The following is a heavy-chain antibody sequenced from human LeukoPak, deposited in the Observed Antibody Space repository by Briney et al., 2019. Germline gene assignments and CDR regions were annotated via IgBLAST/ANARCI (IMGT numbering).Heavy chain of an antibody. D-gene: IGHD5-24*01. CDR1: GYTFTRNY. J-gene: IGHJ5*02. V-gene: IGHV1-46*01. CDR3: ARDNSLEDMAWWFDP. CDR2: INPTGSTA. Sequence: ASVKVSCKSSGYTFTRNYMHWARQAPGQGLEWVGLINPTGSTAWSAQKFRGRLTMTRDLSTTTDYMELSSLRLEDTAVYYCARDNSLEDMAWWFDPWGQGTLVIVSS.